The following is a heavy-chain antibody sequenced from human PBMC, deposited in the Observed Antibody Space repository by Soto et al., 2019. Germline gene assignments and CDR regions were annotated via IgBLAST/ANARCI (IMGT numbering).Heavy chain of an antibody. J-gene: IGHJ6*03. CDR3: ARGTEYDILTVYYQLYYYYYMDV. D-gene: IGHD3-9*01. Sequence: EVQLVESGGGLVQPGGSLRLSCAASGFTFSSYSMNWVRQAPGKGLEWVSYISSSSSTIYYADSVKGRFTISRDNAKNSLYLQMNIHRAEDTAVYYCARGTEYDILTVYYQLYYYYYMDVWGKGNTVTVSS. CDR2: ISSSSSTI. CDR1: GFTFSSYS. V-gene: IGHV3-48*01.